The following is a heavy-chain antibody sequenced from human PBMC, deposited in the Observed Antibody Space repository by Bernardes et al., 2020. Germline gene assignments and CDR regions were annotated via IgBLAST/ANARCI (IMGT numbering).Heavy chain of an antibody. CDR2: ISGSGGST. V-gene: IGHV3-23*01. CDR1: GFTFSSYA. D-gene: IGHD2-15*01. CDR3: AKGTVLLLYYYYYMDV. Sequence: GGSLRLSCAASGFTFSSYAMSWVRQAPGKGLEWVSAISGSGGSTYYADSVKGRFTISRDNSKNTLYLQMNSLRAEDTAVYYCAKGTVLLLYYYYYMDVWGKGTTVTVSS. J-gene: IGHJ6*03.